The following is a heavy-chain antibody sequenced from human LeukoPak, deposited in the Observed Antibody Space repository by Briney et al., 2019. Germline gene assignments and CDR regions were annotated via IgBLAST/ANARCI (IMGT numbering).Heavy chain of an antibody. J-gene: IGHJ4*02. CDR1: GYSFTNYW. Sequence: GESLKISCKSSGYSFTNYWIGWGRQMPGKGLEWMGTIYPGDSDTRYRPSFQGQVTISADKSISTAYLQWSSLEASDTAMYYCARLGVEAYDSSGYYYFDYWGQGALVTVSS. V-gene: IGHV5-51*01. D-gene: IGHD3-22*01. CDR2: IYPGDSDT. CDR3: ARLGVEAYDSSGYYYFDY.